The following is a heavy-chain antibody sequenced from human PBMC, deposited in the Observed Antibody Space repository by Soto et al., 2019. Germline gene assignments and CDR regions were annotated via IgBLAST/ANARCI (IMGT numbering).Heavy chain of an antibody. CDR2: ISGSGGST. CDR1: GFTFSSYA. CDR3: AKALRFLEWLLPSDYYYYYMDV. J-gene: IGHJ6*03. V-gene: IGHV3-23*01. Sequence: PGGSLRLSCAASGFTFSSYAMSWVRQAPGKGLEWVSAISGSGGSTYYADSVKGRFTISRDNSKNTLYLQMNSLRAEDTAVYYCAKALRFLEWLLPSDYYYYYMDVWGKGTTVTVSS. D-gene: IGHD3-3*01.